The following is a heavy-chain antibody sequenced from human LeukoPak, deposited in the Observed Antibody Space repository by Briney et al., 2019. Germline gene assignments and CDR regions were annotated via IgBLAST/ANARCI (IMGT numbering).Heavy chain of an antibody. Sequence: GGTLRLSCVASGFTFSNYGMNWVRQAPGKGLEWVSGIVGSGVTTYYAGSVKGRFTISRDNSKSTLYLQLNSLRAEDTAIYYCARDERSIQFNYWGQGTLVTVSS. D-gene: IGHD2-21*01. V-gene: IGHV3-23*01. CDR2: IVGSGVTT. J-gene: IGHJ4*02. CDR3: ARDERSIQFNY. CDR1: GFTFSNYG.